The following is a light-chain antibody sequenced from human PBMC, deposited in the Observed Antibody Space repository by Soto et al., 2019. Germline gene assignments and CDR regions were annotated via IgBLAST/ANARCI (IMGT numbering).Light chain of an antibody. CDR3: SSYTSTMTNV. Sequence: QSALTQPASVSGSPGQSITISCTGTSSDVGGFNSVSWYQLRPGTAHKLILYDAVDRPSGVSYRFSGSKSGNTASLTISGLQAADEADYFCSSYTSTMTNVFGSGTKVTVL. CDR1: SSDVGGFNS. CDR2: DAV. V-gene: IGLV2-14*03. J-gene: IGLJ1*01.